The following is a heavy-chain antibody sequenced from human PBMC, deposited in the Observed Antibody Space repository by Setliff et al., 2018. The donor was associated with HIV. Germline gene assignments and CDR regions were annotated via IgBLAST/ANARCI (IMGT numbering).Heavy chain of an antibody. V-gene: IGHV4-59*12. D-gene: IGHD2-21*01. CDR2: IYNSGGT. CDR3: ARASRWGSIPFDY. J-gene: IGHJ4*02. Sequence: PSETLSLTCTVSGGSISSYYWSWIRQPPGKGLEWTGYIYNSGGTYYDPSLKSRITMSIDTSKNQFSLKLNSVTAADTAVYFCARASRWGSIPFDYWGQGTLVTVSS. CDR1: GGSISSYY.